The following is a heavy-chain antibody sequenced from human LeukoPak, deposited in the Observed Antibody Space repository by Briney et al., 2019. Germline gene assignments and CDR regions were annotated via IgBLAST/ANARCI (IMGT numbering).Heavy chain of an antibody. V-gene: IGHV1-2*02. CDR1: GYTFTGYY. J-gene: IGHJ4*02. D-gene: IGHD6-19*01. CDR3: ARDAVDIAVAGTFDY. Sequence: ASVKVSCKASGYTFTGYYMHWVRQAPGQGLEGMGWINPNSGGTNYAQKFQGRVTMTRDTSISTAYMELSRLRSDDTAVYYCARDAVDIAVAGTFDYWGQGTLVTVSS. CDR2: INPNSGGT.